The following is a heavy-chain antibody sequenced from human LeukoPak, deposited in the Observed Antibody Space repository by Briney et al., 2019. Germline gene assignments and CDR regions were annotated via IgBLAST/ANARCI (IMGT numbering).Heavy chain of an antibody. V-gene: IGHV4-34*01. CDR1: GGSFSGYY. Sequence: SETLSLTCAVYGGSFSGYYWSWIRQPPGKGLEWIGEINHSESTNYNPSLKSRVTISVDTSKNQFSLKLSSVTAADTAVYYCARGFLYSSSRYTTYNWFDPWGQGTLVTVSS. CDR2: INHSEST. CDR3: ARGFLYSSSRYTTYNWFDP. J-gene: IGHJ5*02. D-gene: IGHD6-13*01.